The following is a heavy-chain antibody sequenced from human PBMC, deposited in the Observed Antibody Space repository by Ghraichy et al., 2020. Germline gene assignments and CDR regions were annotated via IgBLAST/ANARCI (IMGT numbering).Heavy chain of an antibody. V-gene: IGHV4-59*08. CDR3: ARLRNTYYYVLDY. CDR1: GASTSLNY. Sequence: SETLSLTCTVSGASTSLNYWTWIRQPPGKGLDWIGYVYYSGTTNYNPSLKSRVTISMDTSKKQFSLKLESVTAADTGVYYCARLRNTYYYVLDYWGQGTLVTVSS. J-gene: IGHJ4*02. CDR2: VYYSGTT. D-gene: IGHD3-22*01.